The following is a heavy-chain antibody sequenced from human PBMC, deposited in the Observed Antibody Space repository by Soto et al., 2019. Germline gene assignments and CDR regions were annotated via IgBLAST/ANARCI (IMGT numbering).Heavy chain of an antibody. CDR1: GFTFTDYS. V-gene: IGHV3-48*02. Sequence: GGSLRLSCAASGFTFTDYSMNWVRQAPGKGLEWLSYISSSTATIYYADSVKGRFTISRDNAKNSVYLQMNSLRDEDTAVYYCARELCTSGTCYIDYWGQGTLVTVSS. J-gene: IGHJ4*02. D-gene: IGHD2-2*02. CDR2: ISSSTATI. CDR3: ARELCTSGTCYIDY.